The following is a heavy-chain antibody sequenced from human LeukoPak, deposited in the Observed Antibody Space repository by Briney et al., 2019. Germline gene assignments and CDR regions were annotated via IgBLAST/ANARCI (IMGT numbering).Heavy chain of an antibody. V-gene: IGHV3-30*04. J-gene: IGHJ4*02. Sequence: RTLRLYCAASGFAFRSYAMHWVRQAPGKGLEWVADISYDGRNKYYADPVKGRCTISRDTSKNTLYLQMNSLRAEDTAVYYCARERGYYGSGRYGADFDYWGQGTLVTVSS. D-gene: IGHD3-10*01. CDR1: GFAFRSYA. CDR2: ISYDGRNK. CDR3: ARERGYYGSGRYGADFDY.